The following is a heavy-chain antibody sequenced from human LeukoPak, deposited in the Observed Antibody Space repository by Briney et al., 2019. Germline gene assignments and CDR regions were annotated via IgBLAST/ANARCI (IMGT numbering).Heavy chain of an antibody. D-gene: IGHD3-22*01. CDR1: GGSFSIYY. V-gene: IGHV4-4*07. CDR2: IYTSGST. Sequence: SETLSLPCTVSGGSFSIYYWSWIRQPAGKGLEWIGRIYTSGSTNYNPSLKSRVTMSVDTSKNQFSLNLDSVTAADTAVYYCARDVYYYDSSGYENAFDIWGQGTMVTVSS. CDR3: ARDVYYYDSSGYENAFDI. J-gene: IGHJ3*02.